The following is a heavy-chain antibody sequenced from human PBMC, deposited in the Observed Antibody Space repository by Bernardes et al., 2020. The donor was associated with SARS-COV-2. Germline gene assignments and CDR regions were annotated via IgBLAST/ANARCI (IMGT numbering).Heavy chain of an antibody. CDR3: TTSLSLTVVVYAFDI. CDR1: GYTLSDLA. D-gene: IGHD3-22*01. CDR2: FDPEDGEA. J-gene: IGHJ3*02. V-gene: IGHV1-24*01. Sequence: ASVKVSCKVSGYTLSDLAMHWVRQAPGKGLEWMGSFDPEDGEAVYAQKFLGRVTMTADTSTYTSYMDLSSLRSDDTAVYYCTTSLSLTVVVYAFDIWGQGTTVIVSS.